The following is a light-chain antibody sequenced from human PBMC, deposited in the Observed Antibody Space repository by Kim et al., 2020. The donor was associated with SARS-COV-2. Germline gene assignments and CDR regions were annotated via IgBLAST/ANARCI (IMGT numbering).Light chain of an antibody. J-gene: IGLJ1*01. V-gene: IGLV1-44*01. Sequence: QRCSISFSGSFSNIGGNNVNWYQNIPGRAPRLLLHTNNQRPSGVPDRFAGSKSDTPASLAISGLQSDDEADYYCAAWDGRLNAYVFGTGTKVTVL. CDR1: FSNIGGNN. CDR3: AAWDGRLNAYV. CDR2: TNN.